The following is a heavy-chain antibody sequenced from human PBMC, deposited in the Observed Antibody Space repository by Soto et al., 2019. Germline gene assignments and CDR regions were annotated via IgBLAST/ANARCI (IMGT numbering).Heavy chain of an antibody. J-gene: IGHJ5*02. CDR1: GGSFSGHS. CDR3: SARAYDTTGYYRLDP. CDR2: INHSGRV. D-gene: IGHD3-22*01. V-gene: IGHV4-34*01. Sequence: SETLSLTCAVYGGSFSGHSWTWIRQAPGKGLEWIGDINHSGRVNYSPSLKSRVTISLDTSKNQFSLTLSAVTAADTAMYYCSARAYDTTGYYRLDPVAHGTRVPVS.